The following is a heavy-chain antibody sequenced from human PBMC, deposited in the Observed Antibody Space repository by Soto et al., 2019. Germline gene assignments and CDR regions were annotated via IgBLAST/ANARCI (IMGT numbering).Heavy chain of an antibody. J-gene: IGHJ4*02. V-gene: IGHV3-30-3*01. CDR1: GFTFSSSP. CDR3: VRDKIGGPPDYCDD. Sequence: QVQLVESGGGVVQPGRSLRLSCEASGFTFSSSPTHRVRQAPGKGLEWVAVISYDGIIKVYADSVQGRFTISRDISKNTLYLQMNSLRTEDTAVYYCVRDKIGGPPDYCDDWGQGTLVTVSS. CDR2: ISYDGIIK.